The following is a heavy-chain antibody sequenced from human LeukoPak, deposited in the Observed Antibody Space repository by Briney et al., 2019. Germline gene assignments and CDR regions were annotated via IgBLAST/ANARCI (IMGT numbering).Heavy chain of an antibody. CDR2: TYYRSKWYN. D-gene: IGHD6-13*01. V-gene: IGHV6-1*01. J-gene: IGHJ4*02. Sequence: SQTLSLTCAISGDSVSSNSATWNWIRQSPSRGLEWLGRTYYRSKWYNNFAVAVKGRITINPDTSKNQFSLQLNSATPEDTAVCAGDAGYPSTIRPFAYWGQGTLVTVSS. CDR3: DAGYPSTIRPFAY. CDR1: GDSVSSNSAT.